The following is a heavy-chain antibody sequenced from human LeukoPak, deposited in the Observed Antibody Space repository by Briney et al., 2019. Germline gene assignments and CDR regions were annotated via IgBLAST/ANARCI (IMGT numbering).Heavy chain of an antibody. D-gene: IGHD3-9*01. CDR3: ARSSDTHDIDY. CDR2: IYPGDSDT. Sequence: KPGESLTLSCRGSGYIFTSYWIGWVRQMPGKGLEWMGIIYPGDSDTRYSPSFQGQVTISADKSISTAYLQWSSLKASDTAMYYCARSSDTHDIDYWGQGTLVTVSS. V-gene: IGHV5-51*03. CDR1: GYIFTSYW. J-gene: IGHJ4*02.